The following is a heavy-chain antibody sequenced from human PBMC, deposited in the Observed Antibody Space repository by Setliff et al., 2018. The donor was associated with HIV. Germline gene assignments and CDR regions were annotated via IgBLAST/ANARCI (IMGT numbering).Heavy chain of an antibody. CDR2: INPSGGTI. J-gene: IGHJ6*03. V-gene: IGHV1-46*01. CDR3: ARDGYYNSWSGYGYYYYYMDV. CDR1: GYTFTSYY. D-gene: IGHD3-3*01. Sequence: SVKVSCKASGYTFTSYYMHWVRQAPGQGLEWMGIINPSGGTISYAQKFQGRVTMTGDTSTSTVYMELSSLRSEDTAVYYCARDGYYNSWSGYGYYYYYMDVWGKGTTVTVSS.